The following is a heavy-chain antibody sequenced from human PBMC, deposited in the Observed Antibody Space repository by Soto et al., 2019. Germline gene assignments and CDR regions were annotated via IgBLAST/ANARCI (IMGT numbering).Heavy chain of an antibody. V-gene: IGHV3-9*01. D-gene: IGHD6-13*01. CDR1: GFTFDDYA. CDR2: ISWNSGSI. J-gene: IGHJ6*02. Sequence: GGSLRLSCAASGFTFDDYAMHWVRQAPGKGLEWVSGISWNSGSIGYADSVKGRFTISRDNAKNSLYLQMNSLRAEDTALYYCAKDKMPCIAAAGTPFYYYYGMDVWGQGTTVTVSS. CDR3: AKDKMPCIAAAGTPFYYYYGMDV.